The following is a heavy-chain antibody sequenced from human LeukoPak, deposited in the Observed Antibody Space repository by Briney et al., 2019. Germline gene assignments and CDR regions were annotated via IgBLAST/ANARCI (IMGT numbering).Heavy chain of an antibody. CDR3: ARGGNYYDSSGYHRI. CDR2: IYYSGSST. CDR1: GGSINSDY. V-gene: IGHV4-59*01. D-gene: IGHD3-22*01. J-gene: IGHJ4*02. Sequence: SETLSLNCTVSGGSINSDYWSWVRQSPGKGLEWIGYIYYSGSSTNYNPSLKSRVTISVDTSKNQFSLKLSSVTAADTAVYYCARGGNYYDSSGYHRIWGQGTLVTVSS.